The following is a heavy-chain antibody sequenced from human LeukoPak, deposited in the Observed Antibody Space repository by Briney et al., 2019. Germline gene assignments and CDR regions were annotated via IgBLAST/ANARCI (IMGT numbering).Heavy chain of an antibody. D-gene: IGHD6-19*01. V-gene: IGHV3-30*18. CDR1: GFTFSSYG. CDR2: ISYDGSNK. Sequence: PGGSLRLSCAASGFTFSSYGMHWVRQAPGKGLERVAVISYDGSNKYYADSVKGRFTISRDNSKNTLYLQMNSLRAEDTAVYYCAKGKQWLVRGCFQHWGQGTLVTVSS. J-gene: IGHJ1*01. CDR3: AKGKQWLVRGCFQH.